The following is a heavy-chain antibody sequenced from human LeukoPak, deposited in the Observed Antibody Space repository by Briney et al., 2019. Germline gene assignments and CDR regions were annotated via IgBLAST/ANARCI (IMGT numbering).Heavy chain of an antibody. CDR3: AKLGQLATEVVY. Sequence: PGGSLRLSCAASGFTFSSYAMNWVRQAPGKGLEWVSGISGSSGNTNYADSVKGRFTISGDNSKDTLYLQMNSLRAEDTAVYYCAKLGQLATEVVYWGQGTLVTVSS. J-gene: IGHJ4*02. V-gene: IGHV3-23*01. D-gene: IGHD6-13*01. CDR2: ISGSSGNT. CDR1: GFTFSSYA.